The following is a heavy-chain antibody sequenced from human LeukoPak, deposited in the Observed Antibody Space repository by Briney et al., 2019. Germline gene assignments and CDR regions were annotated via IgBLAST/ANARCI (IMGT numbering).Heavy chain of an antibody. V-gene: IGHV4-59*08. J-gene: IGHJ4*02. D-gene: IGHD6-19*01. CDR3: AKGNSGWFTAVDY. CDR1: GGSISSYY. Sequence: SETLSLTCTVSGGSISSYYWSWIRQPPGKGLEWIGYIYYSGSTNYNPSLKSRVTISVDTSKNQFSLKLSSVTAADTAVYYCAKGNSGWFTAVDYWGQGTLVTVSS. CDR2: IYYSGST.